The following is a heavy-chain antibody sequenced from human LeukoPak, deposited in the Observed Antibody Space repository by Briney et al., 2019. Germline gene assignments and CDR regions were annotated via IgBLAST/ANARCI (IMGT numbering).Heavy chain of an antibody. Sequence: SETLSLTCTVSGGSISGSSYYWGWIRQPPGKGLEWIGSIYYSGNTYYNPSLKSRVTISVDTSKNQFSLKLSSVTATDTAVYYCARQHPYGGNSFDPWGQGTLVIVSS. J-gene: IGHJ5*02. CDR3: ARQHPYGGNSFDP. V-gene: IGHV4-39*01. D-gene: IGHD4-23*01. CDR1: GGSISGSSYY. CDR2: IYYSGNT.